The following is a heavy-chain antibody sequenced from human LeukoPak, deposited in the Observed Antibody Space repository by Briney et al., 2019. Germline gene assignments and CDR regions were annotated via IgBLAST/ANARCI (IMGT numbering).Heavy chain of an antibody. CDR2: FDPEDGET. D-gene: IGHD6-13*01. V-gene: IGHV1-24*01. CDR1: GYTFTSYG. Sequence: ASVKVSCKASGYTFTSYGISWVRQAPGQGLEWMGGFDPEDGETIYAQKFQGRVTMTEDTSTDTAYMELSSLRSEDTAVYYCATELAAADARFDYWGQGTLVTVSS. CDR3: ATELAAADARFDY. J-gene: IGHJ4*02.